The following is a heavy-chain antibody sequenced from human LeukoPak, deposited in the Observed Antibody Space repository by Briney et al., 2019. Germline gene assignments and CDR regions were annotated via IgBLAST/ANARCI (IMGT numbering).Heavy chain of an antibody. CDR2: ISGSGAST. V-gene: IGHV3-23*01. J-gene: IGHJ4*02. Sequence: PGGSLRLSCAASGFTFSVYSMTWVRQAPGKGLEWVSAISGSGASTYYADSVKGRFTISRDNSKNTLSLQMNSLRAEDTAVYHCAKDIYGGNSAGQLDYWGQGTLVTVSS. CDR3: AKDIYGGNSAGQLDY. D-gene: IGHD4-23*01. CDR1: GFTFSVYS.